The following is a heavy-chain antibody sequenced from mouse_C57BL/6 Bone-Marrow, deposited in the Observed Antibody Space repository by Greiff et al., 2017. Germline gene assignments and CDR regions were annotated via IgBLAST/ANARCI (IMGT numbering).Heavy chain of an antibody. D-gene: IGHD2-2*01. J-gene: IGHJ1*03. CDR3: TTSGYYWYFDV. Sequence: EVKLMESGAELVRPGASVKLSCTASGFNIKDDYMHWVKQRPEQGLEWIGWIDPENGDTESASKFQGKATITADTSSNTAYLQLSSLTSEDTAVYYCTTSGYYWYFDVWGTGTTVTVSS. V-gene: IGHV14-4*01. CDR2: IDPENGDT. CDR1: GFNIKDDY.